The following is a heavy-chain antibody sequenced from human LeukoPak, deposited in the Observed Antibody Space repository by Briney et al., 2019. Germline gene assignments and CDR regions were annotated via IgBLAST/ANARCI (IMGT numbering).Heavy chain of an antibody. Sequence: PGGSLRLSCAASGFTFSTYTMNWVRQAPGKGLEWVSSISSNSSYIYYADSVKGRFTISRDNAKNSLYLQMNSLRAEDTAVYYCARARFSSGWREDWFDPWGQGTLVTVSS. CDR2: ISSNSSYI. CDR1: GFTFSTYT. CDR3: ARARFSSGWREDWFDP. J-gene: IGHJ5*02. D-gene: IGHD6-19*01. V-gene: IGHV3-21*01.